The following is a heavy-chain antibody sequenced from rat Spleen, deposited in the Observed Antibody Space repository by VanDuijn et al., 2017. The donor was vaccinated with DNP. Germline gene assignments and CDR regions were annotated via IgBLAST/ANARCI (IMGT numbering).Heavy chain of an antibody. V-gene: IGHV5-31*01. CDR1: GFTFNNYW. Sequence: EVQLVESGGDLVQPGRSLTLSCVASGFTFNNYWMAWIRQVPGKGLEWVASITRSGGSPFYPDSVKDRFTISRDNAKNIQYLQMDSLRSEDTATYYCARHPQSTGIPDYWGQGVMVKVSS. J-gene: IGHJ2*01. CDR2: ITRSGGSP. D-gene: IGHD1-4*01. CDR3: ARHPQSTGIPDY.